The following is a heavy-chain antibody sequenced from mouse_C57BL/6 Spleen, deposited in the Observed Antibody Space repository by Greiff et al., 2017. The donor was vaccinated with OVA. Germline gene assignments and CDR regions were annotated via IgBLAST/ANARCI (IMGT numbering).Heavy chain of an antibody. V-gene: IGHV1-19*01. Sequence: DVQLQESGPVLVKPGASVKMSCKASGYTFTDYYMNWVKQSHGKSLEWIGVINPYNGGTSYNQKFKGKATLTVDKSSSTAYMELNSLTSEDSAVYYCARSGVGNWYFDVWGTGTTVTVSS. D-gene: IGHD1-1*02. J-gene: IGHJ1*03. CDR1: GYTFTDYY. CDR3: ARSGVGNWYFDV. CDR2: INPYNGGT.